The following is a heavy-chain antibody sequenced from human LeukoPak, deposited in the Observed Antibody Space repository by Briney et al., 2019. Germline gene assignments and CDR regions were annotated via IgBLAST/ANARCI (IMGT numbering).Heavy chain of an antibody. CDR2: IYYSGST. V-gene: IGHV4-59*01. D-gene: IGHD3-10*01. CDR3: AREVQGMVDY. CDR1: GGSISSYY. Sequence: PSETLSLTCTVSGGSISSYYWSWIRQPPGKGLEWIGYIYYSGSTNYSPSLKSRVTISVDTSKNQFSLKLSSVTAADTAVYYCAREVQGMVDYWGQGTLVTVSS. J-gene: IGHJ4*02.